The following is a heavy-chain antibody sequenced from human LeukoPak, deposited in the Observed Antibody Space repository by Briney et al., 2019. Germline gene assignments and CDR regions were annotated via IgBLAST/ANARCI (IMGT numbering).Heavy chain of an antibody. V-gene: IGHV4-34*01. CDR1: GGSFSGYY. Sequence: SETLSLTCAVYGGSFSGYYWSWIRQPPGKGLEWIGEINHSGSTNYNPSLKSRVTMSVDTSKNQFSLKLSSVTAADTAVYYCARESRYSGSYYGYYYYYMDVWAKGPRSPSP. J-gene: IGHJ6*03. D-gene: IGHD1-26*01. CDR3: ARESRYSGSYYGYYYYYMDV. CDR2: INHSGST.